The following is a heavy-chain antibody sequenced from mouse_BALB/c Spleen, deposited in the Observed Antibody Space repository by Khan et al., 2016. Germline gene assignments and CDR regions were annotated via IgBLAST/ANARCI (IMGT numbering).Heavy chain of an antibody. CDR3: ASPYCSSCVGFAY. V-gene: IGHV1S34*01. Sequence: LVKTGASVKISCKASGYSFTGYYMHWVKQSHGKSLEWIGYITSYNGATSYNQKFKGKATFTVDTSSSTAYMQFNSLTSEDSAVYYCASPYCSSCVGFAYWGQGTLVTVSA. D-gene: IGHD1-1*01. J-gene: IGHJ3*01. CDR1: GYSFTGYY. CDR2: ITSYNGAT.